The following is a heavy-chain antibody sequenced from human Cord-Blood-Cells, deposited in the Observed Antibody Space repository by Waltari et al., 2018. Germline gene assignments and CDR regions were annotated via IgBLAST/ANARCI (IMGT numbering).Heavy chain of an antibody. CDR2: IDYSGST. V-gene: IGHV4-39*01. Sequence: QLQLQESGPGLVKPSETLSLTCTVSGGSLSSSSYYWGWIRQPPGKGLEWIGSIDYSGSTYYNPSLKSRVTISVDTSKNQFSLKLSSVTAADTAVYYCARRGRGDYAFDIWGQGTMVTVSS. D-gene: IGHD2-21*02. CDR1: GGSLSSSSYY. J-gene: IGHJ3*02. CDR3: ARRGRGDYAFDI.